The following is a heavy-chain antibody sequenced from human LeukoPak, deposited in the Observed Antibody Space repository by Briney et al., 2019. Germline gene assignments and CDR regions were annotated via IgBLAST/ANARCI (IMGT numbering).Heavy chain of an antibody. Sequence: GASVKVSCKASGGTFSSYSINWVRQAPGQGLEWMGGITPIFGTPKYAQKFQGRVTMTRDMSTSTVYMELSSLRSEDTAVYYCARAWLLDHYDYWGQGTLVTVSS. CDR2: ITPIFGTP. CDR3: ARAWLLDHYDY. V-gene: IGHV1-69*05. D-gene: IGHD5-18*01. CDR1: GGTFSSYS. J-gene: IGHJ4*02.